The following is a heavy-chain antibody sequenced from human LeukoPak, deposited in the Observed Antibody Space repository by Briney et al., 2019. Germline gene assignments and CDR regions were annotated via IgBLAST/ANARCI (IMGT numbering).Heavy chain of an antibody. D-gene: IGHD5-18*01. J-gene: IGHJ4*02. CDR3: ARDRGGYSYGLWYFDY. CDR1: GGTFSSYA. CDR2: IIPIFGTA. Sequence: GASVKVSCKASGGTFSSYAISWVRQAPGQGLEWMGGIIPIFGTANYAQKFQGRVTITADESTSTAYMELSSLRSVDTAVYYCARDRGGYSYGLWYFDYWGQGTLVTVSS. V-gene: IGHV1-69*13.